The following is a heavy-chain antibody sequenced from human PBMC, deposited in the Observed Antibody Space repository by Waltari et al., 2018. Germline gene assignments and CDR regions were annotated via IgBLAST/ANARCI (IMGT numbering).Heavy chain of an antibody. Sequence: QVQLQESGPGLVKPSETLSLTCTVSGGSISSHYWSWIRQPPGKGLEWIGYIYYSGSTNYNPSLNSRVTISVDTSKNQFSLKLSSVTAADTAVYYCARVRGPEAKGVVPYYFDYWGQGTLVTVSS. CDR2: IYYSGST. J-gene: IGHJ4*02. CDR3: ARVRGPEAKGVVPYYFDY. V-gene: IGHV4-59*11. CDR1: GGSISSHY. D-gene: IGHD3-3*01.